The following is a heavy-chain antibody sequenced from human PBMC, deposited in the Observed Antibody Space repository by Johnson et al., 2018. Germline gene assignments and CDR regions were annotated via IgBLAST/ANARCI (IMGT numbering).Heavy chain of an antibody. CDR2: INTDGSNI. Sequence: EVQLLETGGGLVQPGGSLRLSCAASGFTFSNYWMHWVRQASGKGLVWVSRINTDGSNIGYADSVKGRFAISRDNAKKTLYLQMDSRRAEETAVYYFVRTVNIDWRNAFHIWGQGTMVTVSS. D-gene: IGHD3-9*01. J-gene: IGHJ3*02. CDR1: GFTFSNYW. V-gene: IGHV3-74*01. CDR3: VRTVNIDWRNAFHI.